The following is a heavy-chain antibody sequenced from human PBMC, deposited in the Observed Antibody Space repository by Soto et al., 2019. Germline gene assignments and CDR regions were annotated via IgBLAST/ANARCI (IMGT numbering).Heavy chain of an antibody. CDR2: IYYSGST. J-gene: IGHJ5*02. D-gene: IGHD2-15*01. Sequence: PSETLSLTCTVSGGSISSYYWSWIRQPPGKGLEWIGYIYYSGSTNYNPSLKSRVTISVDTSKNQFSLKLSSVTAADTAVYYCWGVLGYCSGGSCYGWFDPWGQGTLVTVSS. CDR3: WGVLGYCSGGSCYGWFDP. V-gene: IGHV4-59*08. CDR1: GGSISSYY.